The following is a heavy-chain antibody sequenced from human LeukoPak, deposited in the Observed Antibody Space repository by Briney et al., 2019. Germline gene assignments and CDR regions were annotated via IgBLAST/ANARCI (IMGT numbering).Heavy chain of an antibody. J-gene: IGHJ4*02. CDR1: GFTFSTYS. V-gene: IGHV3-21*01. CDR2: ITGDSAYI. Sequence: GGSLRLSCAASGFTFSTYSVNWVRQAPGKGLKWVSCITGDSAYIYYADSVKGRFTISRDNAKNSLHLQMNSLRAEDTAVYYCAGAAPEGIAVAGTFAFCYWGQGTMVTASS. D-gene: IGHD6-19*01. CDR3: AGAAPEGIAVAGTFAFCY.